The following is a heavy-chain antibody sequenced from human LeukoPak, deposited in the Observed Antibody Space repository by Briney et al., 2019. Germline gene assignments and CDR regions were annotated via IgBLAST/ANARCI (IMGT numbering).Heavy chain of an antibody. CDR3: ARVSDGPYYFDY. Sequence: ASVKVSCKASGYTFTGYYMHWVRQAPGQGLEWMGWINPNSGGTNYAQKFQGRVTMTRDTSISTAYMELSRLRSDDTAGYYCARVSDGPYYFDYWGQGTLVTVSS. CDR2: INPNSGGT. CDR1: GYTFTGYY. J-gene: IGHJ4*02. V-gene: IGHV1-2*02.